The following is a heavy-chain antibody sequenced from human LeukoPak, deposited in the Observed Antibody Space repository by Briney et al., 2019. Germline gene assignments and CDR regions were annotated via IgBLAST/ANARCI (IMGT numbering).Heavy chain of an antibody. CDR1: GFTFSSYW. CDR2: INSDGSST. V-gene: IGHV3-74*01. CDR3: ARDIGAGNDAFDI. Sequence: PGGSLRLASAAYGFTFSSYWMHWDRQAPGKGLVWVSRINSDGSSTSYADSVKGRFTISRDNAKNTLYLQMNSLRAEDTAVYYCARDIGAGNDAFDIWGQGTMVTVSS. D-gene: IGHD1-1*01. J-gene: IGHJ3*02.